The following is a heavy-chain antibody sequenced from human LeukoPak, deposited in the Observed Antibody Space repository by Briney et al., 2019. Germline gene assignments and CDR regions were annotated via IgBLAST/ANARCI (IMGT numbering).Heavy chain of an antibody. D-gene: IGHD1-26*01. J-gene: IGHJ4*02. Sequence: GGSLRLSCAASGFTFRHFAMNWVRQAPGKGLEWVSVISVSDGSTYYADSVRGRFTISRDNAKNSLHLQMNSLRAEDTAVYYCARDSEWGLQRSDYWGQGTLVTVSS. CDR1: GFTFRHFA. CDR2: ISVSDGST. V-gene: IGHV3-23*01. CDR3: ARDSEWGLQRSDY.